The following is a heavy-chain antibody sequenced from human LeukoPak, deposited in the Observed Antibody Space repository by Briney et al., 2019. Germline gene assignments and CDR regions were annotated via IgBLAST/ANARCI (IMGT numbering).Heavy chain of an antibody. D-gene: IGHD3-9*01. Sequence: LSGRSLRLSCAASGFTFSSYGMHWVRQAPGKGLEWVSGIGASGGSTYYADSVKGRFTISRDNSKNTLYLQMNSLRTEDTAVYYCAKAEGYDILTGLDYWGQGTLVTVSS. CDR1: GFTFSSYG. J-gene: IGHJ4*02. CDR2: IGASGGST. V-gene: IGHV3-23*01. CDR3: AKAEGYDILTGLDY.